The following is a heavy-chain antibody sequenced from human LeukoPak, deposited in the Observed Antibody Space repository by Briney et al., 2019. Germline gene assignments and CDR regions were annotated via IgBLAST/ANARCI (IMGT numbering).Heavy chain of an antibody. CDR2: IYYSGST. CDR3: ARVLVITMVRGVFDP. Sequence: SETLSLTCTVSGGSISSYYWSWIRQPPGKGLEWIGYIYYSGSTNYNPSLKSRVTISVDTSKNQFSLKLSSVTAADTAVYYCARVLVITMVRGVFDPWGQGTLVTVSS. J-gene: IGHJ5*02. CDR1: GGSISSYY. V-gene: IGHV4-59*01. D-gene: IGHD3-10*01.